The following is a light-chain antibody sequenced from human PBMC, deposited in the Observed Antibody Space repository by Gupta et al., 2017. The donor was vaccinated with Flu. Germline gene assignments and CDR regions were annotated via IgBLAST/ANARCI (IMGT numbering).Light chain of an antibody. CDR1: QSISSD. Sequence: DIVMTQSPATLSVSPGERATLSCRATQSISSDLAWYQQRPGQAPRLLIYGASTRATGIPDRFSGSGSGTEFTLTIGSLQSEDFAVYYCQQDKNWPVTFGQGTQVEIK. J-gene: IGKJ1*01. CDR2: GAS. V-gene: IGKV3-15*01. CDR3: QQDKNWPVT.